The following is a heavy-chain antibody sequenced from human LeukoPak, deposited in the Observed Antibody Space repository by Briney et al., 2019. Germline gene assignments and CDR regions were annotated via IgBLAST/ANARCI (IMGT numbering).Heavy chain of an antibody. D-gene: IGHD6-19*01. V-gene: IGHV1-3*01. Sequence: ASVKVSCTASGYTFTSYAMHWVRQAPGQRLEWMGWINAGNGNTKYSQKFQGRVTITRDTSASTAYMELSSLRSEDTAVYYCARDLRRYSSGWYDYWGQGTLVTVSS. CDR1: GYTFTSYA. J-gene: IGHJ4*02. CDR3: ARDLRRYSSGWYDY. CDR2: INAGNGNT.